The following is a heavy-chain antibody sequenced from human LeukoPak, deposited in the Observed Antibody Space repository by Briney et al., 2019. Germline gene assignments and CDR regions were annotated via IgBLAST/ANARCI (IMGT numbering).Heavy chain of an antibody. Sequence: GGSLRLSCAASGFIFSNYAITWIPQAPGKGLEWVSELSGSGESTYYGDSVKGRFTISRDNSKNTLYLQMNSLRTEDTAVYYCAKGDYWGQGTLVTVSS. CDR3: AKGDY. V-gene: IGHV3-23*01. CDR2: LSGSGEST. J-gene: IGHJ4*02. CDR1: GFIFSNYA.